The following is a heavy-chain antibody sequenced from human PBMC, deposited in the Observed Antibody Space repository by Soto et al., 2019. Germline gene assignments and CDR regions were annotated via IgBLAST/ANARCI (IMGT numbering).Heavy chain of an antibody. V-gene: IGHV4-4*02. D-gene: IGHD2-15*01. Sequence: QVQLQESGPGLVKPSGTLSLTCAVSSDSISSSNWWSWVCQPPGKGLEWIGEVFPTGNTNYNPSLMSRVTISVDKSKNHFSLNLSSVTAADTAIYYCARRPTAELPSNWFDPWGQGILVTVSS. CDR3: ARRPTAELPSNWFDP. CDR1: SDSISSSNW. J-gene: IGHJ5*02. CDR2: VFPTGNT.